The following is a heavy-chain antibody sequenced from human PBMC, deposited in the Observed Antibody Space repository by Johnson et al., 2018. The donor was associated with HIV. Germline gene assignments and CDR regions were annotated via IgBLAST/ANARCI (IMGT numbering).Heavy chain of an antibody. V-gene: IGHV3-23*01. CDR3: AKDLAQWLVTHAFDI. CDR1: GSTFSSIS. Sequence: EVQLMESGGGLIHPGGSLGLSCEVPGSTFSSISMNWFGQPPGKGLEWVQLFGGSGGSPSSATPLKAGFPISRDNSKNTLYLQMNSLRAEDTAVYYCAKDLAQWLVTHAFDIWGQGTMVTVSS. J-gene: IGHJ3*02. D-gene: IGHD6-19*01. CDR2: FGGSGGSP.